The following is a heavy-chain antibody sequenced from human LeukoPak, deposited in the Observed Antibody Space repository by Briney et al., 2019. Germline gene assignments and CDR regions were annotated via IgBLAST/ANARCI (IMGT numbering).Heavy chain of an antibody. J-gene: IGHJ4*02. Sequence: SETLSLTCTVSGDSISSYYWSWIRQPPGKGLEWIGYMYYSGSTNYNPSLKSRVTISVDTSKNQFSLKLSSVTAADTAVYYCARVGNPMAFDYWGQGTLVTVSS. CDR3: ARVGNPMAFDY. CDR2: MYYSGST. V-gene: IGHV4-59*01. D-gene: IGHD5-24*01. CDR1: GDSISSYY.